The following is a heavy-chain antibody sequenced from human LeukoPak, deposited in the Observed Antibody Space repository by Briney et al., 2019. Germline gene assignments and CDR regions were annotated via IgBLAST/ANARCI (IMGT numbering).Heavy chain of an antibody. CDR1: GFTFSSYA. Sequence: GRSLRLSCAASGFTFSSYAMSWVRQAPGKGLEWVSAISGSGGSTYYADSVKGRFTISRDNSKNTLYLQMNSLRAEDTAVYYCARILGYSYGHFDYWGQGTLVTVSS. CDR3: ARILGYSYGHFDY. D-gene: IGHD5-18*01. V-gene: IGHV3-23*01. J-gene: IGHJ4*02. CDR2: ISGSGGST.